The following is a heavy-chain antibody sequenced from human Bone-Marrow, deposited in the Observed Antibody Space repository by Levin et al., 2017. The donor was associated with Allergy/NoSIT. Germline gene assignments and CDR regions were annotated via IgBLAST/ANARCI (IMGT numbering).Heavy chain of an antibody. V-gene: IGHV4-34*01. CDR2: INHSGST. J-gene: IGHJ4*02. Sequence: SETLSLTCAVYGGSFSGYYWSWIRQPPGKGLEWIGEINHSGSTNYNPSLKSRVTISVDTSKNQFSLKLSSVTAADTAVYYCARAAGGYSDGEFDYWGQGTLVTVSS. CDR3: ARAAGGYSDGEFDY. D-gene: IGHD5-18*01. CDR1: GGSFSGYY.